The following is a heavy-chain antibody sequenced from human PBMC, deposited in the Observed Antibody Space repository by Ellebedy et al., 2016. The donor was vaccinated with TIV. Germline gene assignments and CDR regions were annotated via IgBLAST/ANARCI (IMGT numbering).Heavy chain of an antibody. CDR2: IDWDADK. CDR3: ARISGGWGFDY. D-gene: IGHD2-15*01. J-gene: IGHJ4*02. CDR1: GFSLRTGRLS. V-gene: IGHV2-70*17. Sequence: SGPTLVKPTQTLTLTCTFSGFSLRTGRLSVSWIRQPPGKALEWLARIDWDADKFYSTSLRTRLTISKDSSENQVVLTMTNMDPEDTATYYCARISGGWGFDYWGQGALVTVSP.